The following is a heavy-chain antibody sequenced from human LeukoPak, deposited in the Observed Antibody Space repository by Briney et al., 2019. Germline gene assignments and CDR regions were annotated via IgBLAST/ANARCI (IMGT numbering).Heavy chain of an antibody. V-gene: IGHV4-59*01. Sequence: SETLSLTCTVSGGSISSFYWSWIRQPPGKALEWIGYIYYSGSTNKNPSLKSRVTISVDTSKKQFSLKLSSVSAADTAVYYCARWSRSDDTFDVWGQGTMVTVFS. J-gene: IGHJ3*01. CDR3: ARWSRSDDTFDV. CDR1: GGSISSFY. CDR2: IYYSGST.